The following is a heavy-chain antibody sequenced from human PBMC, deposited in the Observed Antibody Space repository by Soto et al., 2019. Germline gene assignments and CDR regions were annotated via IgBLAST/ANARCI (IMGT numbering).Heavy chain of an antibody. CDR1: GGTFSSYA. CDR2: IIPIFGTA. Sequence: GASVKVSCKASGGTFSSYAISWVLQAPGQGLEWMGGIIPIFGTANYAQKFQGRVTITADESTSTAYMELSSLRSEDTAVYYCARGYYDSSGYYRGYYYYGMDVWGQGITVT. CDR3: ARGYYDSSGYYRGYYYYGMDV. D-gene: IGHD3-22*01. J-gene: IGHJ6*02. V-gene: IGHV1-69*13.